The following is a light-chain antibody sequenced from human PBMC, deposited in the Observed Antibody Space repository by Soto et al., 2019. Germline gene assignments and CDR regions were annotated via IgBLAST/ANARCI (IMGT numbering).Light chain of an antibody. CDR2: KAF. CDR1: QSISSW. J-gene: IGKJ1*01. Sequence: DIQMTQSPSTLSASVGDRVTITCRASQSISSWLAWYQQKPGKAPKLLIYKAFSLESGVPSRFRGSGSGTEFTLTISRLLTDDFAPYYCQQYNSYWTFGQGTKVEIK. CDR3: QQYNSYWT. V-gene: IGKV1-5*03.